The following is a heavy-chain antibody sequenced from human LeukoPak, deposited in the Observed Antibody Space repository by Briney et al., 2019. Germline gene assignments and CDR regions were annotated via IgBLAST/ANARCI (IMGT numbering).Heavy chain of an antibody. CDR1: GFTFSSYS. CDR3: AGPPPIAGAAGKD. Sequence: GGSLRLSCAASGFTFSSYSMNWVRQAPGKGLEWVSSISSSSSYIYYADSVKGRFTISRDNAKNSLYLQMNSLRAEDTAVYYCAGPPPIAGAAGKDWGQGTLVTVSS. V-gene: IGHV3-21*01. D-gene: IGHD6-13*01. J-gene: IGHJ4*02. CDR2: ISSSSSYI.